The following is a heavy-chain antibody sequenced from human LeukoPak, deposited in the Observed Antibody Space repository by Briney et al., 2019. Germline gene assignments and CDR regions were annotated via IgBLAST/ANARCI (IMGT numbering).Heavy chain of an antibody. V-gene: IGHV1-46*01. D-gene: IGHD3-22*01. Sequence: ASVKVSCKASGYTFTRYYMHWVRQAPGQGLERLGIFSPSGETTSYAQKFQGRVTMTRDTSTRTVYLDLSSLRSEDTAVYYCARGRDYYAVSGYHNWFDAWGQGTLVTVSS. CDR2: FSPSGETT. CDR3: ARGRDYYAVSGYHNWFDA. J-gene: IGHJ5*02. CDR1: GYTFTRYY.